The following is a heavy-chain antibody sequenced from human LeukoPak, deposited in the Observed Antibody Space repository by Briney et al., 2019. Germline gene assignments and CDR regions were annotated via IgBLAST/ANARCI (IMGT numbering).Heavy chain of an antibody. J-gene: IGHJ6*02. D-gene: IGHD2-15*01. CDR1: GFTFSSYS. CDR2: ISSSSSYI. V-gene: IGHV3-21*01. CDR3: ARGYCSGGSCYAYYYGMDV. Sequence: GGSLRLSCAASGFTFSSYSMNWVRQAPGKGLEWVSSISSSSSYIYYADSVKGRFTISRDNAKNSLYLQMTSLRAEDTAVYYCARGYCSGGSCYAYYYGMDVWGQGTTVTVSS.